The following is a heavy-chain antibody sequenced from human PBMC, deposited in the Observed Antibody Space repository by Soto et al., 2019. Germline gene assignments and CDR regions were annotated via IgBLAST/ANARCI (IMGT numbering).Heavy chain of an antibody. CDR1: GFTFSSYG. CDR2: ISYDGSNK. CDR3: ASHLEDYYYYGMDV. J-gene: IGHJ6*02. Sequence: GGSLRLSCAASGFTFSSYGMHWVRQAPGKGLEWVAVISYDGSNKYYADSVKGRFTISRDNSKNTLYLQMNSLRAEDTAVYYCASHLEDYYYYGMDVWGQGTTVTVSS. V-gene: IGHV3-30*03.